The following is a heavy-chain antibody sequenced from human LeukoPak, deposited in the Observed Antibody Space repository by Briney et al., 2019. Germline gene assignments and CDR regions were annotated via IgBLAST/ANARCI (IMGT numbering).Heavy chain of an antibody. J-gene: IGHJ5*02. D-gene: IGHD1-7*01. CDR3: ARAPWNYPKWFDP. Sequence: GGSLRLSCAASGFTFSSYWMHWVRQAPGKGLVWVSRINSDGSSTSYADSVKGRFTISRDNAKNTLYLQVNSLRVDDTAVYYCARAPWNYPKWFDPWGQGTLVTVSS. V-gene: IGHV3-74*01. CDR1: GFTFSSYW. CDR2: INSDGSST.